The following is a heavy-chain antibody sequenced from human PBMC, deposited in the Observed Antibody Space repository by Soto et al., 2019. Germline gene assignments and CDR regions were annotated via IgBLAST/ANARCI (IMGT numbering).Heavy chain of an antibody. CDR1: GVSISSGGYS. CDR2: IYHSGST. V-gene: IGHV4-30-2*01. D-gene: IGHD6-19*01. J-gene: IGHJ6*02. CDR3: ARGIEGWYQGRYYYGMDV. Sequence: SETLSLTCTVSGVSISSGGYSWSWVRQPPGKGLEWIGYIYHSGSTYYNPSLKSRATISVDTSKNQFSLKLSSVTAADTAVYYCARGIEGWYQGRYYYGMDVWGQGTTVTVSS.